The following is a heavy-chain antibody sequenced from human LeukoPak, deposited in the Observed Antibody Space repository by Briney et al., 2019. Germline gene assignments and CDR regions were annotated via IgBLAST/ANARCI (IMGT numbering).Heavy chain of an antibody. CDR2: ISSSSSYI. D-gene: IGHD6-19*01. J-gene: IGHJ3*02. CDR1: GFTFSGYS. Sequence: GGSLRLSCAASGFTFSGYSMNWVRQAPGKGLEWVSSISSSSSYIYYADSVKGRFTISIDNAKNSLYLQMNSLRAEDTALYYVARALGCIAVAGTCGSAFDIWGQGTMVTVSS. CDR3: ARALGCIAVAGTCGSAFDI. V-gene: IGHV3-21*04.